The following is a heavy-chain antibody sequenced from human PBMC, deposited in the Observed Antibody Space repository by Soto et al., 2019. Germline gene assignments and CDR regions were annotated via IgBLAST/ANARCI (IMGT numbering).Heavy chain of an antibody. CDR1: GSSISDNDYD. V-gene: IGHV4-39*01. CDR3: ATAGGAYYNILTGPCD. CDR2: SYYSGNT. Sequence: SETLSLTFTVSGSSISDNDYDWSWIRQPPGKGLEWIGSSYYSGNTYYNPSLKSRVTVSVDTSKNQFSLKLSSVTAADTAVYYCATAGGAYYNILTGPCDWGQGTLVTVSS. D-gene: IGHD3-9*01. J-gene: IGHJ4*02.